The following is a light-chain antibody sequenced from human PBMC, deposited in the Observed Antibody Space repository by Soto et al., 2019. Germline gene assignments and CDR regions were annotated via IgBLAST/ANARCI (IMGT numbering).Light chain of an antibody. V-gene: IGKV3-20*01. Sequence: IFVTHSPATLSLSPGERATLSVMAIQTFSGNYVAWYQKTPGQTPRLLIYGASSRATDIPDRFSGSGSGTDFTLTITRLEPEDFAVYHCQQYGDSPLTFGGGTKVDIK. CDR2: GAS. J-gene: IGKJ4*01. CDR1: QTFSGNY. CDR3: QQYGDSPLT.